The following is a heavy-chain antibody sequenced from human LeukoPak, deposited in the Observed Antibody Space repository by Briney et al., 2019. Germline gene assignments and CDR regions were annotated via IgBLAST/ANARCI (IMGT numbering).Heavy chain of an antibody. Sequence: GGSLRLSCAASGFTFSDYAMTWVRQAPGKGLGWVATISGSGVMTYYADSVKGRFTVSGDNSKNTLYLQMSSLTAADTAVYYCAKDRSIGTYYTFDHWGQGTLVTVSS. CDR3: AKDRSIGTYYTFDH. CDR1: GFTFSDYA. CDR2: ISGSGVMT. J-gene: IGHJ4*02. D-gene: IGHD1-26*01. V-gene: IGHV3-23*01.